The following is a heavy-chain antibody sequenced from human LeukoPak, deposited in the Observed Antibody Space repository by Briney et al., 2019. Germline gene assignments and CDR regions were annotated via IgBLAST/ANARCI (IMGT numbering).Heavy chain of an antibody. CDR1: GGSVSSTNW. J-gene: IGHJ4*02. D-gene: IGHD6-25*01. V-gene: IGHV4-4*02. CDR2: VHLDGRT. Sequence: SETLSLTGGVSGGSVSSTNWWTWIRQPPGKGLEWIGEVHLDGRTNFNPSLKSRLTMSVDLSENHVSLKLTSVTAADTAVYYCAREGGFYRPLDYSGQGTLVTVSS. CDR3: AREGGFYRPLDY.